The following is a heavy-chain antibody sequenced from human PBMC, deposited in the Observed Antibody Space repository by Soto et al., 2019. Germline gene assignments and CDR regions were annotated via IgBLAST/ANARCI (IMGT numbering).Heavy chain of an antibody. CDR1: GFTFSNAW. V-gene: IGHV3-15*01. Sequence: EVQLVESGGGSVKPGGSLRLSCAASGFTFSNAWMSWVRQAPGKGLEWVGRIKSKTDGGTTDYAAPVKGRFTISRDDSKNTLYLQMNSLKTEDTAVYYCTTDVGYCTNGVCYLAFDYWGQGTLVTVSS. D-gene: IGHD2-8*01. CDR3: TTDVGYCTNGVCYLAFDY. J-gene: IGHJ4*02. CDR2: IKSKTDGGTT.